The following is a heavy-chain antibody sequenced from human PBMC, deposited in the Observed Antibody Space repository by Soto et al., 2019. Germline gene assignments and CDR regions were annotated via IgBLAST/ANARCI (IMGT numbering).Heavy chain of an antibody. CDR3: ARIESLDSLKTFDR. CDR2: MNPGSGDT. V-gene: IGHV1-8*02. D-gene: IGHD2-2*03. Sequence: ASVKVSCKASGYTFTNNDVSWVRQATGQGLEWMGWMNPGSGDTGYAQKFQGTVTMTRDISIATAYMELNSLTSEDTAIYYCARIESLDSLKTFDRCGEGKLVPVS. J-gene: IGHJ5*02. CDR1: GYTFTNND.